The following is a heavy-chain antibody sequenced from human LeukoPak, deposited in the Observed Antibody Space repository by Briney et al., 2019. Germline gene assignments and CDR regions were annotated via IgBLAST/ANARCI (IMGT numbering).Heavy chain of an antibody. CDR2: IYYSGST. CDR1: GGSISSSSYY. V-gene: IGHV4-39*07. CDR3: ARDRRTFDP. J-gene: IGHJ5*02. Sequence: SETLSLTCTVSGGSISSSSYYWGWIRQPPGKGLEWIGTIYYSGSTFYNPSLKSRVTISVDTSKNQFSLKLSSVTAADTAVYYCARDRRTFDPWGQGTLVTVSS.